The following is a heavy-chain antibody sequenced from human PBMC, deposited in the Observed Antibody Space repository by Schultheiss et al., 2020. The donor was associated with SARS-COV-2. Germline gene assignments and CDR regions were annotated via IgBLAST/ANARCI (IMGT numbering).Heavy chain of an antibody. CDR1: GFTFSSYG. J-gene: IGHJ3*02. D-gene: IGHD2-21*01. Sequence: SCAASGFTFSSYGMHWVRQAPGKGLEWVAVISYDGSNKYYADSVKGRFTISRDNSKNTLYLQMNSLRAEDTAVYYCAKLRDGIGRAFDIWGQGTTVTVSS. CDR3: AKLRDGIGRAFDI. CDR2: ISYDGSNK. V-gene: IGHV3-30*18.